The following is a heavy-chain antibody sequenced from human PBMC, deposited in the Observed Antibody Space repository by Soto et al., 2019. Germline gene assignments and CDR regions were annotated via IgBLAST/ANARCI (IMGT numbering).Heavy chain of an antibody. CDR2: IWYDGSNK. CDR1: GFTFSSYG. CDR3: ARVVSSWHTSNWFDP. Sequence: GGSLRLSCAASGFTFSSYGMHWVRQAPGKGLEWVAVIWYDGSNKYYADSVKGRFTISRDNSKNTLYLQMNSLRAEDTAVYYCARVVSSWHTSNWFDPWGQGTLVTVSS. D-gene: IGHD6-13*01. V-gene: IGHV3-33*08. J-gene: IGHJ5*02.